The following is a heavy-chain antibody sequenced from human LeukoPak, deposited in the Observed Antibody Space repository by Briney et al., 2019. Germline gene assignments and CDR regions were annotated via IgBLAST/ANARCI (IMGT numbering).Heavy chain of an antibody. CDR3: ARSPATVTTYPTFDY. D-gene: IGHD4-17*01. CDR1: GYTFTSYG. CDR2: ISAYNGNT. J-gene: IGHJ4*02. V-gene: IGHV1-18*01. Sequence: ASVKVSCKASGYTFTSYGISWVRQAPGQGLEWMGWISAYNGNTNYAQKFQGRVTITADKSTSTAYMELSSLRSEDTAVYYCARSPATVTTYPTFDYWGQGTLVTVSS.